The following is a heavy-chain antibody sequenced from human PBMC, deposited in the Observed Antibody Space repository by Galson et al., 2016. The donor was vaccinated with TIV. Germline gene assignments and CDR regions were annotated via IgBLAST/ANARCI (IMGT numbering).Heavy chain of an antibody. Sequence: SLRLACAASGFSFSSYSMNWVRQAPGKGLEWVSSISRGGSNYIYSADSVKGRFIISRDSAKNSLYLQMNSLRAEDTAVYYCTSDGPLFGVEIDYWGQGTLVTVSS. J-gene: IGHJ4*02. D-gene: IGHD3-3*01. CDR3: TSDGPLFGVEIDY. V-gene: IGHV3-21*01. CDR1: GFSFSSYS. CDR2: ISRGGSNYI.